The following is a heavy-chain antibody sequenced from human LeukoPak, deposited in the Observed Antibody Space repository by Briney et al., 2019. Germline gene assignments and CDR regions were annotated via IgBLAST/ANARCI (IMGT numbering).Heavy chain of an antibody. CDR2: IKEDGSEK. J-gene: IGHJ6*02. V-gene: IGHV3-7*03. CDR1: GVTFSSYW. Sequence: LPGGSLRLSCAASGVTFSSYWMSWVRQAPGKGLEWVANIKEDGSEKYYVDSVKGRFTVSRDNAANSLYLQMNSLRADDTAVYYCAKDVKGSYGMDVWGQGTTVTVSS. CDR3: AKDVKGSYGMDV.